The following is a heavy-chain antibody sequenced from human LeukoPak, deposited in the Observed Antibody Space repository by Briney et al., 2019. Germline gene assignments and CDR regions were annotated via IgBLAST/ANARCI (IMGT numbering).Heavy chain of an antibody. D-gene: IGHD2-15*01. J-gene: IGHJ4*02. CDR1: GFTFSSYW. Sequence: PGGSLRLSCEASGFTFSSYWMSWVRQAPGKGLEWVANIKQDGSEKYYVDSVKGRFTISRDNAKNSLYLQMNSLRAEDTAVYYCAKSVVVITFRFDDWGQGALVTVSS. CDR3: AKSVVVITFRFDD. V-gene: IGHV3-7*03. CDR2: IKQDGSEK.